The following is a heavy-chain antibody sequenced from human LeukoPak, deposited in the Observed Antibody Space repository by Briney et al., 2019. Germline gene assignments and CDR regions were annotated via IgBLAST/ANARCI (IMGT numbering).Heavy chain of an antibody. CDR3: TRGSGGRRDN. CDR2: MNPNSGNT. V-gene: IGHV1-8*01. D-gene: IGHD4-23*01. Sequence: GASVKVSCKASGYTFASCDINWVRQATGQGLEWMGWMNPNSGNTGYGQSFQGRITMTRDISIGTAYMELSNLTSEDTAIYYCTRGSGGRRDNWGQGTLVTVSA. J-gene: IGHJ4*02. CDR1: GYTFASCD.